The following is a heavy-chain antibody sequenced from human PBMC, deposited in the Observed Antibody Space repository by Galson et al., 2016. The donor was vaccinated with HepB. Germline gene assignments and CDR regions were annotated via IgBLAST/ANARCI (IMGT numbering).Heavy chain of an antibody. Sequence: PRSGGTIYAENFQGRVTMTRDTSINTAYMELSRLRSADTAVYYCARLRRIVTTGSWSSPSYFDYWGQGTLVTVSS. V-gene: IGHV1-2*02. CDR3: ARLRRIVTTGSWSSPSYFDY. J-gene: IGHJ4*02. D-gene: IGHD1-26*01. CDR2: PRSGGT.